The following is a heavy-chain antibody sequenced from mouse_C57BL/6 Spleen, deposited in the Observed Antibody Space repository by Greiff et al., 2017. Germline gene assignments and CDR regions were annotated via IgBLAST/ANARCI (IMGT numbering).Heavy chain of an antibody. J-gene: IGHJ2*01. D-gene: IGHD4-1*02. CDR3: ARQATGLDY. V-gene: IGHV5-6*01. Sequence: EVMLVESGGDLVKPGGSLKLSCAASGFTFSSDGMSWVRQTPDKRLEWVATISSGGSYTYYPYSVKGRFTISRDNAKNTLYLQMSSLKSEDTAMYYCARQATGLDYWGQGTTLTVSS. CDR2: ISSGGSYT. CDR1: GFTFSSDG.